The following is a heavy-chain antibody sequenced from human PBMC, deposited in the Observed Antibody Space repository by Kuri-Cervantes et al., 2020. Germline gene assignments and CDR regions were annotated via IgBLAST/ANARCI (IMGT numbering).Heavy chain of an antibody. CDR2: IYWDDDK. V-gene: IGHV2-5*08. D-gene: IGHD1-14*01. CDR1: GFSLSSTGMC. J-gene: IGHJ4*02. CDR3: AHIDNRNVGPGY. Sequence: SGPTLVKPTQTLTLTCTFSGFSLSSTGMCVSWIRQPPGKALEWLALIYWDDDKRYSPSLKSRLTITKDTSKNQVVLTMTNMDPVDTATYYCAHIDNRNVGPGYWGQGTLVTVSS.